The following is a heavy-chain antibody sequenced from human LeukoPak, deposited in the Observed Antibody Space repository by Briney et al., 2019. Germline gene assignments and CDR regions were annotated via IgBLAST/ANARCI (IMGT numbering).Heavy chain of an antibody. V-gene: IGHV3-74*01. CDR1: GFIFSSSA. CDR2: IDRDGSRI. D-gene: IGHD4-23*01. Sequence: GGSLRLSCAVSGFIFSSSAMSWVRQAPGKGLVWVSRIDRDGSRINYADSVKGRFTISRDNGKNTLFLQMNSLRAEDAAVYYCVRGNDYGGPHYWGQGTLVTVSS. CDR3: VRGNDYGGPHY. J-gene: IGHJ4*02.